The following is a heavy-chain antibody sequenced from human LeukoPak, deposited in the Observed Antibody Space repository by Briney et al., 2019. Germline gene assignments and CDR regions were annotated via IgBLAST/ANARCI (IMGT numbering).Heavy chain of an antibody. J-gene: IGHJ4*02. D-gene: IGHD2-15*01. V-gene: IGHV3-7*01. Sequence: GGSLRLSCAASGFTFNTYWLNWVRQAPGKGLEWVGNINQDGSGKYYVDSVQGRFTISRDNAKNSLYLQMDSLSDEDTDVYDCARELTTQTKASCSGGNCLGYFDYCGQGTLVTVSS. CDR3: ARELTTQTKASCSGGNCLGYFDY. CDR1: GFTFNTYW. CDR2: INQDGSGK.